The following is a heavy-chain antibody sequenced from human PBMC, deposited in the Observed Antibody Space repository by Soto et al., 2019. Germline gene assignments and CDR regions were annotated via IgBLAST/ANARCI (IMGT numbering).Heavy chain of an antibody. CDR3: ARDRDSSGYYSGLDY. CDR1: GGSFSGYY. J-gene: IGHJ4*02. D-gene: IGHD3-22*01. Sequence: SETLSLTCAVYGGSFSGYYWSWIRQPPGEGLEWIGYINYSGSTDYNPSLKSRVTISMDTSKNQFSLKLSSVTAADTAVYYCARDRDSSGYYSGLDYWGQGILVTVSS. CDR2: INYSGST. V-gene: IGHV4-34*11.